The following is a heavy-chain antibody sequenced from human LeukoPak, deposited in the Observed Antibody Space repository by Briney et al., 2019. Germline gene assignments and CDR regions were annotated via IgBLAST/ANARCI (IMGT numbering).Heavy chain of an antibody. CDR1: GFTFSSYA. J-gene: IGHJ4*02. V-gene: IGHV3-23*01. CDR3: ASAASTVTTVPGYYFDY. CDR2: IMGSGGST. D-gene: IGHD4-17*01. Sequence: GGSLRLSFAASGFTFSSYAMSWVRQAPGKGLKWASAIMGSGGSTYYADSVKGRFTISRDNSKNTLYLQMNSLRAEDTAVYYCASAASTVTTVPGYYFDYWGQGTLVTVSS.